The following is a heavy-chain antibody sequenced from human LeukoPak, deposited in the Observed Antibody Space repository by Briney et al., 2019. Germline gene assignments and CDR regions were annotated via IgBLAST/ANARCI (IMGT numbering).Heavy chain of an antibody. V-gene: IGHV4-59*01. CDR3: AREVDTAMVDAFDI. CDR2: IYYSGST. J-gene: IGHJ3*02. Sequence: SETLSLTCTVSGGSISSYYWSWIRQPSGKGLEWIGYIYYSGSTNYNPSLKSRVTISVDTSKNQFSLKLSSVTAADTAVYYCAREVDTAMVDAFDIWGQGTMVTVSS. CDR1: GGSISSYY. D-gene: IGHD5-18*01.